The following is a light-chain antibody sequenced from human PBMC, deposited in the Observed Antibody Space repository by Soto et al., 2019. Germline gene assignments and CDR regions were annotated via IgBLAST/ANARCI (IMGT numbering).Light chain of an antibody. CDR3: QQYGSSPYT. CDR1: QSVSSNY. V-gene: IGKV3-20*01. CDR2: GAS. J-gene: IGKJ2*01. Sequence: EIVLTQSPGTLSLSPGERATLSCRASQSVSSNYLAWYQQKPGQAPRLLIYGASSTATGIPDRFSGSGSGTGFTLTVRRLEPEDFAGYYCQQYGSSPYTFGQGTKLEIK.